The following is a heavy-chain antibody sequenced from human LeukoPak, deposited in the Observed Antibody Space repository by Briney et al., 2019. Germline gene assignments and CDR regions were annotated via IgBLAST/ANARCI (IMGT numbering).Heavy chain of an antibody. CDR3: ASTDPRGYDS. Sequence: ASVKVSCKASGYTFTSYGISWVRQAPGQGLEWMGWINPNSGGTNYAQKFQGRVTMTRDTSISTAYMELSRLRSDDTAVYYCASTDPRGYDSWGQGTLVTVSS. CDR2: INPNSGGT. D-gene: IGHD5-12*01. V-gene: IGHV1-2*02. CDR1: GYTFTSYG. J-gene: IGHJ5*02.